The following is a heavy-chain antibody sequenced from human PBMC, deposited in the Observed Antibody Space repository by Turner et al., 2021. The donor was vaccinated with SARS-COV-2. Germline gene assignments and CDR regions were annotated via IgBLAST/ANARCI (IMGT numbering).Heavy chain of an antibody. V-gene: IGHV3-30-3*01. J-gene: IGHJ4*02. Sequence: QVQLVESGGGVVQPGRSLRPSCAASGFTFSNYAMHWVRQAPGKGLEWVAVISYDGSNKYYADSVKGRFTISRDNSKNTLYLQMNSLRAEDTAVYYCARDREDCSSTSCYEADWGQGTLVTVSS. D-gene: IGHD2-2*01. CDR3: ARDREDCSSTSCYEAD. CDR1: GFTFSNYA. CDR2: ISYDGSNK.